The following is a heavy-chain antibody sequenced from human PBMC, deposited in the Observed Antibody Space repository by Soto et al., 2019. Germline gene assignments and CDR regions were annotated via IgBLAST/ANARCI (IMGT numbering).Heavy chain of an antibody. Sequence: ETLSLTCTVSGGSISSYYCIWIRHPPCKGLEWIVYIYYSGSTNYNPSLKSRVTISVDTSKNQFSLKLSSVTAADTAVYYCAKEGYGMDVWGQGTTVTVSS. CDR1: GGSISSYY. J-gene: IGHJ6*02. V-gene: IGHV4-59*01. CDR3: AKEGYGMDV. CDR2: IYYSGST.